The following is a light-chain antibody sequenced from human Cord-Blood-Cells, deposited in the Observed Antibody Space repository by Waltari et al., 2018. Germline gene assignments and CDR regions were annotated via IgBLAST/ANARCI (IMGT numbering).Light chain of an antibody. CDR1: SSNIGAGYD. J-gene: IGLJ3*02. CDR3: QSYDSSLSGSV. Sequence: QSVLTPPPSVSGAPGQRVTISCTGSSSNIGAGYDVTWYQQLPRTAPKLLIYGNSNRPSGVPDRFSGSKSGTSASLAITGLQAEDEADYYCQSYDSSLSGSVFGGGTKLTVL. CDR2: GNS. V-gene: IGLV1-40*01.